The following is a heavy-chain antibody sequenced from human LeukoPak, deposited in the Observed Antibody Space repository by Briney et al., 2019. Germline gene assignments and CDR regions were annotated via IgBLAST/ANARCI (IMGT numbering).Heavy chain of an antibody. CDR1: GYTFTSYG. J-gene: IGHJ4*02. V-gene: IGHV1-18*01. CDR2: ISAYNGNT. D-gene: IGHD3-9*01. Sequence: ASVKVSCKASGYTFTSYGISWVRQAPGQGLEWMGWISAYNGNTNYAQKLRGRVTMTTDTSTSTAYMELRSLRSDDTAVYYCARDLMNYDILTGYYGRKGTLDYWGQGTLVTVSS. CDR3: ARDLMNYDILTGYYGRKGTLDY.